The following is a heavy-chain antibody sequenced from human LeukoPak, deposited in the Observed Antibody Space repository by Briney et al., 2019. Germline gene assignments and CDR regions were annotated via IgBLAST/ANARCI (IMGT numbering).Heavy chain of an antibody. Sequence: PVASVKVSCKASGYTFTSYYMHWVRQAPGQGLEWMGWINPNSGGTNYAQKFQGRVTMTRDTSISTAYMELSRLRSDDTAVYYCARDRGEQWLYLVPRGYYFDYWGQGTLVTVSS. CDR2: INPNSGGT. CDR3: ARDRGEQWLYLVPRGYYFDY. D-gene: IGHD6-19*01. V-gene: IGHV1-2*02. J-gene: IGHJ4*02. CDR1: GYTFTSYY.